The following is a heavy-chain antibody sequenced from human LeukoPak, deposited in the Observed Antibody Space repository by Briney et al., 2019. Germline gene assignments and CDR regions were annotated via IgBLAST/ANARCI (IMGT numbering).Heavy chain of an antibody. J-gene: IGHJ6*02. Sequence: PGGSLRLSCAASGFTFTSYWMHWVRQAPGKGLVWVSRINSDGSITNYADSVKGRFTISRDNAKNTLYLQMNSLRAEDTAVYYCARRREVERGGYSYGESLGMDVWSQGTTVTVSS. D-gene: IGHD3-22*01. CDR3: ARRREVERGGYSYGESLGMDV. CDR1: GFTFTSYW. V-gene: IGHV3-74*01. CDR2: INSDGSIT.